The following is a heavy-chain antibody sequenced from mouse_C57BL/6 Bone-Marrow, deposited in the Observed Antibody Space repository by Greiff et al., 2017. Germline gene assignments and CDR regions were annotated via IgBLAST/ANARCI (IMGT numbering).Heavy chain of an antibody. V-gene: IGHV1-69*02. Sequence: VKLQESGTELVKPGASVKLSCKASGYTFTSYWMHWVKQRPGQGLEWIGGIYPADGYTNYNQKFKGKATLTVDKSSSTAYMQLSSLTSEDSAVXYCARWGGAGYFAYWGQGTLVTVSA. J-gene: IGHJ3*01. CDR1: GYTFTSYW. CDR2: IYPADGYT. CDR3: ARWGGAGYFAY. D-gene: IGHD1-2*01.